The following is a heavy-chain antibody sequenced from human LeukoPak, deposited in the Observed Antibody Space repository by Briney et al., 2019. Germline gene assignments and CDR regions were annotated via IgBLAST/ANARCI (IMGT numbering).Heavy chain of an antibody. V-gene: IGHV3-9*01. CDR3: AKVRGYSYGPFDY. D-gene: IGHD5-18*01. CDR1: GFTFADYA. CDR2: ISWNSGSI. J-gene: IGHJ4*02. Sequence: GGSLRLSCVAPGFTFADYAMPWVRQAPGKGLEWVSGISWNSGSIDYADSVKGRFTVSRDNAKNSLYLQMNSLRAEDTALYYCAKVRGYSYGPFDYWGQGTLVTVSS.